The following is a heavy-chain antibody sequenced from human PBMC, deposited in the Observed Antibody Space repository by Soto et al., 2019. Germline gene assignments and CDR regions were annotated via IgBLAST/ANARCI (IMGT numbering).Heavy chain of an antibody. CDR1: GFTVSSNY. D-gene: IGHD7-27*01. Sequence: GGSLRLSCAASGFTVSSNYMSCVRQAPGKGLEWVSVIYSGGSTYYADSVKGRFTISRDNSKNTLYLQMNSLRAEDTAVYYCAKEGGSLGRRATYGFDYWGQGSRLTLSS. J-gene: IGHJ4*02. CDR3: AKEGGSLGRRATYGFDY. CDR2: IYSGGST. V-gene: IGHV3-53*01.